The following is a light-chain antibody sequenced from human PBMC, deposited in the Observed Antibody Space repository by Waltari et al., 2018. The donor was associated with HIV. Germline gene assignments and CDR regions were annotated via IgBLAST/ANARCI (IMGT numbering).Light chain of an antibody. CDR2: EDT. CDR3: ASFSSTFTYV. V-gene: IGLV2-14*01. J-gene: IGLJ1*01. CDR1: SDDVGGSSY. Sequence: QSALTQPASVSASPGQSITIPCPGSSDDVGGSSYVSWYQQFPGKAPKLLISEDTDRASEISLRFSGSKSANTASLTISGLRPEDEADYFCASFSSTFTYVFGTGTKVTVL.